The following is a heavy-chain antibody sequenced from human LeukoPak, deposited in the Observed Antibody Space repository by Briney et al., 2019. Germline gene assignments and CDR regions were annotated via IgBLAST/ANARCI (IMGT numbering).Heavy chain of an antibody. CDR2: ISWNSNNI. V-gene: IGHV3-9*01. J-gene: IGHJ4*02. CDR3: TKGSRMMTFGGGMANYYFDD. D-gene: IGHD3-16*01. CDR1: GFTFDGYA. Sequence: PGGSLRLSCAASGFTFDGYAMHWVRHAPRKGPEWVSGISWNSNNIGNADFVNGRFAISRDNAKNSLYLQMNSLRAEDTAFYYCTKGSRMMTFGGGMANYYFDDWGQGSLVTVSS.